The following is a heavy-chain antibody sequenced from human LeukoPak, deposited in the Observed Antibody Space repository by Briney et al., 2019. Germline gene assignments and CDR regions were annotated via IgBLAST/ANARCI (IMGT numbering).Heavy chain of an antibody. CDR1: GFTFRSYE. CDR2: ISSSGTTI. CDR3: ARVYCSGDSCYSYFDF. V-gene: IGHV3-48*03. D-gene: IGHD2-15*01. J-gene: IGHJ2*01. Sequence: GGSPRLSCAASGFTFRSYEMHWVRQAPGKGLEWVSYISSSGTTIYYAGSVKGRFTISRDNAKNSLYLQMNSLRAEDTAVYYCARVYCSGDSCYSYFDFRGRGTLVTVSS.